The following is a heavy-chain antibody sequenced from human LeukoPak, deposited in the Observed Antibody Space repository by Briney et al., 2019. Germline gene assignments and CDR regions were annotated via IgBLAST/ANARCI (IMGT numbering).Heavy chain of an antibody. J-gene: IGHJ4*02. V-gene: IGHV6-1*01. Sequence: SQTLSLTCAISGDSVSSNSAAWTWIRQSPSRGLEWLGRTYYRSNWYNDYAVSVKSRITINPDTFKNQFSLQLNSVTPEDTAVYFCARDANNWSLFDYWGQGILVTVSS. D-gene: IGHD1-1*01. CDR2: TYYRSNWYN. CDR3: ARDANNWSLFDY. CDR1: GDSVSSNSAA.